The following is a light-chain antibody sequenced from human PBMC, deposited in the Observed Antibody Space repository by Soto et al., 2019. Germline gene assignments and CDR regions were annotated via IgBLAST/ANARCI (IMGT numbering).Light chain of an antibody. Sequence: QSVLTQPASVSGSPGQSITISCTGTSSDVGGYGYVSWYQQRPGKAPKLMIYEVINRPSGVSNRFSGSKSGNTASLTISGLQADDESDYYCSSYTSSSTWVFGGGTQLTVL. CDR1: SSDVGGYGY. CDR2: EVI. J-gene: IGLJ3*02. CDR3: SSYTSSSTWV. V-gene: IGLV2-14*01.